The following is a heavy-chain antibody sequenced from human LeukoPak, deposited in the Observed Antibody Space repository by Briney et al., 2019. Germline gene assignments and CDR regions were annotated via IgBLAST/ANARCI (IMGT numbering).Heavy chain of an antibody. J-gene: IGHJ4*02. CDR2: IYYSGST. Sequence: SETLSLTCTVPGGSISSSSYYWGWIRQPPGKGLEWIGSIYYSGSTYYNPSLKSRVTISVDTSKNQFSLKLSSVTAADTAVYYCARVVQWLGYFDYWGQGTLVTVSS. V-gene: IGHV4-39*07. D-gene: IGHD6-19*01. CDR1: GGSISSSSYY. CDR3: ARVVQWLGYFDY.